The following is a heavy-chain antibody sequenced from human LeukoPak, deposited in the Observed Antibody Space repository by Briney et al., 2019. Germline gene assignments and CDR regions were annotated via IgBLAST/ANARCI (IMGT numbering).Heavy chain of an antibody. CDR2: IKQDGSEK. Sequence: GGSLTLSCAASGFTFSKYWMSWVRQAPGKGLEWVANIKQDGSEKHYVESVKGRFTISRDNAKNSLYLQMNSLRAEDTAVYYCAGHGGTGYSSSWYFCWGQGTLVTVSS. J-gene: IGHJ4*02. V-gene: IGHV3-7*02. D-gene: IGHD6-13*01. CDR1: GFTFSKYW. CDR3: AGHGGTGYSSSWYFC.